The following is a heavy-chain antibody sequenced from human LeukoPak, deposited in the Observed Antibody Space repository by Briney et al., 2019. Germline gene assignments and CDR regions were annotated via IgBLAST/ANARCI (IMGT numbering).Heavy chain of an antibody. D-gene: IGHD3-22*01. CDR3: ARDPPYYDDSRYFQH. J-gene: IGHJ1*01. Sequence: GGSLRLSCAASGFTFSDYYMSWIRQAPGKGLEWVSYISSSGSTIYYADSVKGRFTISRDNAKNSLYLQMNSLRAEDTAVYYCARDPPYYDDSRYFQHWGQGTLVTVFS. V-gene: IGHV3-11*01. CDR1: GFTFSDYY. CDR2: ISSSGSTI.